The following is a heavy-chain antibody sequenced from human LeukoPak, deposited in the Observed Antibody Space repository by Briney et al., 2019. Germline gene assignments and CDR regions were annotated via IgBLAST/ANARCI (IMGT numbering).Heavy chain of an antibody. Sequence: PGGSLQISCRGSGSTFTSYWIGWGRQLPGKGREGMGIIFPGDSDTRSSPSFPGQVTISAAKSITTAYLQWSSLKASDTAMYYCARLPGYCSGGSCYFDYWGQGTLVTVSS. CDR3: ARLPGYCSGGSCYFDY. V-gene: IGHV5-51*01. CDR1: GSTFTSYW. CDR2: IFPGDSDT. J-gene: IGHJ4*02. D-gene: IGHD2-15*01.